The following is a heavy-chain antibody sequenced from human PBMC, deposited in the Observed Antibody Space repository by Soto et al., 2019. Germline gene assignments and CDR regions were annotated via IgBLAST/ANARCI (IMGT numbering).Heavy chain of an antibody. J-gene: IGHJ4*02. D-gene: IGHD4-17*01. Sequence: PSLTCTVSGGSISSGDYYWSWIRQPPGKGLEWIGYIYYSGSTYYNPSLKSRVTISVDTSKNQFSLKLSSVTAADTAVYYCARWGYGDYVGVDYWGQGTLVTVSS. CDR1: GGSISSGDYY. CDR3: ARWGYGDYVGVDY. CDR2: IYYSGST. V-gene: IGHV4-30-4*01.